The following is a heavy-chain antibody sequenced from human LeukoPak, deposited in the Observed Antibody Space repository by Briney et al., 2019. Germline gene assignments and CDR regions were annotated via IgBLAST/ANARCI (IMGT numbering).Heavy chain of an antibody. D-gene: IGHD5-12*01. Sequence: SQTLSLTCTVSGGSISSGGYYWSWIRQPPGKGLEWIGYIYHSGSTYYNPSLKSRVTISVDRSKNQFSLKLSSVTAADTAVYYCARVPLRRSVFDIWGQGTMVAVSS. V-gene: IGHV4-30-2*01. J-gene: IGHJ3*02. CDR3: ARVPLRRSVFDI. CDR2: IYHSGST. CDR1: GGSISSGGYY.